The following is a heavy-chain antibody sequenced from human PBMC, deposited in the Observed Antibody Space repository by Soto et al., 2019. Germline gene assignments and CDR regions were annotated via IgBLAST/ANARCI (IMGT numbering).Heavy chain of an antibody. CDR3: AKDRAAVTGAYYYGLDV. CDR1: GFNLDDYT. J-gene: IGHJ6*02. V-gene: IGHV3-43*01. CDR2: ISWDGGHT. Sequence: GGSLRLSCAASGFNLDDYTMHWVRQAPGKGPEWVSLISWDGGHTYYTDSVKGRFTISRDNRKNSLYLQMNSLRADDTALYYCAKDRAAVTGAYYYGLDVWGQGTTVTVSS. D-gene: IGHD3-9*01.